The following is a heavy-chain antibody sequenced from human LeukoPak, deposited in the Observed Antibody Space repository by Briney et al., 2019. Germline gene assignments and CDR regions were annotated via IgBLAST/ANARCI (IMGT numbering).Heavy chain of an antibody. CDR2: IWSDGTEK. CDR1: GFTYSHFG. D-gene: IGHD4-11*01. Sequence: GGSLRLSCAASGFTYSHFGMHWVRQAPGKGPEWVAVIWSDGTEKYYADAVKGRFTISRDNSKNTLYLQMNSLRGEDTTVYYCAKDAQRGFDYSNSLEYWGQGTLVTVS. V-gene: IGHV3-33*06. CDR3: AKDAQRGFDYSNSLEY. J-gene: IGHJ4*02.